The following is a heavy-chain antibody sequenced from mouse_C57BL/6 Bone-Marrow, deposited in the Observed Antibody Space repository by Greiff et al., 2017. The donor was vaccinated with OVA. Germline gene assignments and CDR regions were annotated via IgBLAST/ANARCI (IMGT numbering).Heavy chain of an antibody. CDR3: ARIAPLYDYYAMDY. Sequence: QVTLKVSGPGILQPSQTLSLTCSFSGFSLRTFGMGVGWIRQPSGKGLEWLAHIWWDDDKYYNPALKSRLTISKDTSKNQVFLKIANVDTADTATNYCARIAPLYDYYAMDYWGQGTSVTVSS. J-gene: IGHJ4*01. D-gene: IGHD1-3*01. CDR1: GFSLRTFGMG. V-gene: IGHV8-8*01. CDR2: IWWDDDK.